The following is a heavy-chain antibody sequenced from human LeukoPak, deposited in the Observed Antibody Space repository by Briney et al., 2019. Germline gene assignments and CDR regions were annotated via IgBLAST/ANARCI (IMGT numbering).Heavy chain of an antibody. J-gene: IGHJ2*01. CDR2: IYYRGTT. CDR3: ARDLDHGGNSIWYFDL. D-gene: IGHD4-23*01. CDR1: GGSISSYY. Sequence: PSETLSLTCTVSGGSISSYYWTWIRQSPGKGLEWIGYIYYRGTTNYNPSLKSRVTISVDTSKNRFSLNLRSVSAADTAVYYCARDLDHGGNSIWYFDLWGRGTLVTVSS. V-gene: IGHV4-59*01.